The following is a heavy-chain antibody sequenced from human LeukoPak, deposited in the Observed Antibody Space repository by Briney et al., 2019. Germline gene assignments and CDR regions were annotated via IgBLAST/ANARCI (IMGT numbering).Heavy chain of an antibody. V-gene: IGHV3-66*01. CDR2: IYSGGST. J-gene: IGHJ3*02. CDR3: ARGFDILTGSLLLEDAFDI. CDR1: GFTVSSNY. Sequence: PGGSLRLSCAASGFTVSSNYMSWVRQAPGKGLEWVSVIYSGGSTYYADSVKGRFILSRDNSKNTLYLQMNSLRAEDTAVYYCARGFDILTGSLLLEDAFDIWGQGTMVTVSS. D-gene: IGHD3-9*01.